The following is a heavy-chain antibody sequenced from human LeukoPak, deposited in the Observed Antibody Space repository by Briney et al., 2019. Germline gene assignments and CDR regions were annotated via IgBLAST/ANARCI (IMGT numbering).Heavy chain of an antibody. D-gene: IGHD3-9*01. CDR3: AKDLSAYYDILTGYFDY. V-gene: IGHV3-30*02. Sequence: GSLRLSCAASGFTFSSYGMHWVRQAPGRGLEWVAFIRYDGSKKYYADSVKGRFTISRDNSKNTLYLQMNSLRAEDTAVYYCAKDLSAYYDILTGYFDYWGQGTLVTVSS. J-gene: IGHJ4*02. CDR1: GFTFSSYG. CDR2: IRYDGSKK.